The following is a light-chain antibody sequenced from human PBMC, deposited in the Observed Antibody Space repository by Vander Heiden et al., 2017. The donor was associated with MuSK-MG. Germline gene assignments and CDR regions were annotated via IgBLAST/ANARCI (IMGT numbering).Light chain of an antibody. J-gene: IGLJ3*02. CDR3: SSYTTSSTWV. Sequence: QSALTQPASVSGSPGQSITISCTGTSSDVGGYKYVSWYQQHPAKPPKFIIYDGSNRPSGVSNRFSGSKSGNTASLTISGLQAEDEADYYCSSYTTSSTWVFGGGTKLTVL. CDR1: SSDVGGYKY. V-gene: IGLV2-14*03. CDR2: DGS.